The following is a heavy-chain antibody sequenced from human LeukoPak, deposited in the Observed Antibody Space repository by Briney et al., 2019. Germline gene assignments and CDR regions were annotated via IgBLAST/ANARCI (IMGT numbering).Heavy chain of an antibody. CDR3: ARLDCVYEGCYNH. D-gene: IGHD2-15*01. Sequence: PSETLSLTCSVSGDSVTSSYWNWIRQPPGKGLEWIGYVSSDGTTNYTPSLRSRLTMSVDTAKNDISLILTSVSAADTGVYYCARLDCVYEGCYNHWGRGTLVVVSS. CDR2: VSSDGTT. V-gene: IGHV4-4*08. J-gene: IGHJ4*02. CDR1: GDSVTSSY.